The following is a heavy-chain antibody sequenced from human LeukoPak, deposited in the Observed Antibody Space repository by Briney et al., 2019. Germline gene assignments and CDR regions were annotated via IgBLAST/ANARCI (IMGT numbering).Heavy chain of an antibody. CDR2: ISNNGGST. Sequence: GGSLRLSCAASGFTFSSYAMQWVRQAPGKGLEYVSAISNNGGSTYYANSVKGRFTISRDNSKNTVYLQMNTLRVEDTAVYYCARDLNGFDIWGQGTMVTVSS. J-gene: IGHJ3*02. CDR3: ARDLNGFDI. CDR1: GFTFSSYA. V-gene: IGHV3-64*01.